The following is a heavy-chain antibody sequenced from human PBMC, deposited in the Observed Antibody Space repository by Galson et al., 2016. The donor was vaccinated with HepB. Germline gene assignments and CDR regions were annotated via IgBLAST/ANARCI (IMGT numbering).Heavy chain of an antibody. CDR3: ARGITVEPSANWFDP. Sequence: SVKVSCKASGYSFTTYYMHWVRQAPGQGLEWMGMINPNDGRRKYTQKLQGRVTMTTDTSTSTVYMDLSSLRSEDSAVYYCARGITVEPSANWFDPWGQGSLGTVSS. CDR1: GYSFTTYY. D-gene: IGHD4-11*01. V-gene: IGHV1-46*04. CDR2: INPNDGRR. J-gene: IGHJ5*02.